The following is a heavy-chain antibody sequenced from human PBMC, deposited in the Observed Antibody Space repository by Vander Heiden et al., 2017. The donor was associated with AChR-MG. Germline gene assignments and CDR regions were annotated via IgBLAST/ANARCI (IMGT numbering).Heavy chain of an antibody. D-gene: IGHD4-17*01. J-gene: IGHJ4*02. Sequence: VTKPGSSVQVSCKASGGTFSSYAISWVRQAPGQGLEWMGGIIPIFGTANYAQKFQGRVTITADKSTSTAYMELSSLRSEDTAVYYCALLTQPRGDSDYWGQGTLVTVSS. V-gene: IGHV1-69*06. CDR3: ALLTQPRGDSDY. CDR2: IIPIFGTA. CDR1: GGTFSSYA.